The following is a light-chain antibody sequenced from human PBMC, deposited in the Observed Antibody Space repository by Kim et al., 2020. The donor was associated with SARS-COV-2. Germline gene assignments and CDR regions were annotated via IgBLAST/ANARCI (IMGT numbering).Light chain of an antibody. V-gene: IGKV1-27*01. J-gene: IGKJ1*01. CDR1: QGISKY. CDR2: GAT. Sequence: ATVGDRVTITCRASQGISKYLAWYQQKPGKVPKVLIYGATALQSGVPSRFSGSGSGTDFTLTISSLQTEDVATYYCQKYNSAPWTFGQGTKVDIK. CDR3: QKYNSAPWT.